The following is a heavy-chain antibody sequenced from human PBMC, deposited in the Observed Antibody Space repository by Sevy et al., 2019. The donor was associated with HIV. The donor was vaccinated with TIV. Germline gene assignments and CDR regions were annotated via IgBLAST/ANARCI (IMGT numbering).Heavy chain of an antibody. CDR2: IRSKAYGGTT. CDR1: GFTFGDYA. D-gene: IGHD3-22*01. V-gene: IGHV3-49*03. CDR3: TREREITMIVVVITTYAFDI. Sequence: GGSLRLSCTASGFTFGDYAMSWFRQAPGKGLEWVGFIRSKAYGGTTEDAASVKGRFTISRDDSKSIAYLQMNSLKTEDTAVYYCTREREITMIVVVITTYAFDIWGQGTMVTVSS. J-gene: IGHJ3*02.